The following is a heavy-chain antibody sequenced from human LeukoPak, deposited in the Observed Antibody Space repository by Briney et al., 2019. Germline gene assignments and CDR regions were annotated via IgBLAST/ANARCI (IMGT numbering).Heavy chain of an antibody. CDR2: IYTSGST. V-gene: IGHV4-4*07. Sequence: PSETLSLTCTVSGGSISSYYWSWIRQPAGKGLEWIGRIYTSGSTNYNPSLKSRVTMSVDTSKNQFSLKLSSVTAADTAVYYCAMRKSSGSYYKGEFDYWGQGTLVTVSS. CDR1: GGSISSYY. J-gene: IGHJ4*02. CDR3: AMRKSSGSYYKGEFDY. D-gene: IGHD1-26*01.